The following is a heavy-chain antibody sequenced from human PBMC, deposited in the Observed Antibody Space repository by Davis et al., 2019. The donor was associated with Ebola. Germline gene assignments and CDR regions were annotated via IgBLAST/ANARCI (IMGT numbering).Heavy chain of an antibody. CDR1: GGSIRNYY. Sequence: MPSETLSLTCTVSGGSIRNYYWSWIRQPPGKGLEWIGYIYYSGSTNYNPSLKSRVTISVDTSKNQFSLKLSSVTAADTAVYYCARESYYYDSSGYYRGAFDIWGQGTMVTVSS. J-gene: IGHJ3*02. D-gene: IGHD3-22*01. V-gene: IGHV4-59*01. CDR3: ARESYYYDSSGYYRGAFDI. CDR2: IYYSGST.